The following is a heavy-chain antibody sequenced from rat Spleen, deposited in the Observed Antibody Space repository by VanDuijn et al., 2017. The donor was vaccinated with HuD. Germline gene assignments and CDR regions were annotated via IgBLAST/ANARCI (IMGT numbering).Heavy chain of an antibody. Sequence: EVQLVESDGGLVQPGRSLKLSCAASGFTFSDYYMAWVRQAPTKGLEWVATISYDGSHTYYRDSVKGRFTISRDNTKITLYLQRDSLRSEDTATYYCARRTYGDYWGQGVMVTVSS. V-gene: IGHV5-29*01. J-gene: IGHJ2*01. CDR1: GFTFSDYY. CDR3: ARRTYGDY. D-gene: IGHD1-11*01. CDR2: ISYDGSHT.